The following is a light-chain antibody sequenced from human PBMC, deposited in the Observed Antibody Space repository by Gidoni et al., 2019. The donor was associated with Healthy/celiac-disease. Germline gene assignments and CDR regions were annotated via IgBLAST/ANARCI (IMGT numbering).Light chain of an antibody. J-gene: IGKJ1*01. Sequence: DIQMIQSPSTLSASVGDSVTITCRASQTIGGFLAWYQQKPGKAPRLLIYRASGLQSGVPSRFSGSGSGTEFTLTSSRLQPDDFATYYCQQYKSYSTFGQGTKVEI. V-gene: IGKV1-5*03. CDR1: QTIGGF. CDR2: RAS. CDR3: QQYKSYST.